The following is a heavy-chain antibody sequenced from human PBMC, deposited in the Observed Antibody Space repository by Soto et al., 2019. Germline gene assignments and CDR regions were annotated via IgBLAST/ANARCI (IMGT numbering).Heavy chain of an antibody. J-gene: IGHJ4*02. CDR2: INPSGGST. Sequence: QVQLVQSGAEVKKPGASVRVSCKSSGHTFTNYYIHWVRQAPGQGLEWMGIINPSGGSTTYAQKFPRRVHMTRDTTTSTVYMELSSLRSEDTAVYYCTSFKDCSGGSCYNYWGQGTLVTVSS. V-gene: IGHV1-46*01. D-gene: IGHD2-15*01. CDR3: TSFKDCSGGSCYNY. CDR1: GHTFTNYY.